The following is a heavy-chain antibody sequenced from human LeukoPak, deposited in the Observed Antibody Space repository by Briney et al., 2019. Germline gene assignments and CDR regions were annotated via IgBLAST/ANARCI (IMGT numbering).Heavy chain of an antibody. CDR3: VKGGRIDNWFDP. V-gene: IGHV3-64D*06. D-gene: IGHD3-16*02. CDR2: ISSNGGST. J-gene: IGHJ5*02. Sequence: GGSLRLSCAASGFXFSSYGIRWVRQAPGKGLEYVSAISSNGGSTYYADSVKGRFTISRDNSKNTLYLQMSSLRAEDTAVYYCVKGGRIDNWFDPWGQGTLVTVSS. CDR1: GFXFSSYG.